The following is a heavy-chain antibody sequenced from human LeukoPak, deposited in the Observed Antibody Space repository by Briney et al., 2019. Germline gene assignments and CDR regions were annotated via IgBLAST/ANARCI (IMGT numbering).Heavy chain of an antibody. V-gene: IGHV3-23*01. D-gene: IGHD3-10*01. Sequence: GGSLRLSCAASGFTFRTYAMSWVRQAPGKGLEWVSAMSGSGDNTYYANSVKARLTISRDNSKNTRYLQMNSLGAEDTAVYYCGQDLWCGENRSGVYWGQGTLVIVSS. CDR3: GQDLWCGENRSGVY. CDR2: MSGSGDNT. J-gene: IGHJ4*02. CDR1: GFTFRTYA.